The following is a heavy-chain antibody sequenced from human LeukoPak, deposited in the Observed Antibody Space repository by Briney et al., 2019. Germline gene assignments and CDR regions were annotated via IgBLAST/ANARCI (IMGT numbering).Heavy chain of an antibody. J-gene: IGHJ4*02. D-gene: IGHD1-26*01. CDR3: AKDRSGSYHGCFDY. Sequence: GGSLRLSCAASGFTFSSYAMSWVRQAPGKGLEWVSAISGSGGSTYYADSVKGRFTISRDNSRNTLYLQMNSLRAEDTAVYYCAKDRSGSYHGCFDYWGQGTLVTVSS. CDR2: ISGSGGST. V-gene: IGHV3-23*01. CDR1: GFTFSSYA.